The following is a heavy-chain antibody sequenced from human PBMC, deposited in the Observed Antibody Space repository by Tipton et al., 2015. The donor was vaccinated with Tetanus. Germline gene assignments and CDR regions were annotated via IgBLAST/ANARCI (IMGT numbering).Heavy chain of an antibody. D-gene: IGHD1-26*01. CDR1: GGTFSSYA. CDR2: IIPIFGTA. CDR3: ARGGVGATSQDYYYGMDV. J-gene: IGHJ6*02. V-gene: IGHV1-69*01. Sequence: QLVQSGPEVKKPGSSVKVSCKASGGTFSSYAISWVRQAPGQGLEWMGGIIPIFGTANYAQKFQGRVTITADESTSTAYMELSSLRSEDTAVYYCARGGVGATSQDYYYGMDVWGQGTTVTVSS.